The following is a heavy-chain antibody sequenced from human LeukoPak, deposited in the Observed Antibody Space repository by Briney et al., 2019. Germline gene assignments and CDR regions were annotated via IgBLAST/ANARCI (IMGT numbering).Heavy chain of an antibody. D-gene: IGHD3-22*01. CDR3: ARAPSEIGGYYPEYFRH. V-gene: IGHV3-74*01. J-gene: IGHJ1*01. CDR2: IKSDGST. CDR1: GFTFSSYW. Sequence: GGSLRLSCAASGFTFSSYWMHWVRQAPGKGLVWVSRIKSDGSTRYADSVKGRFTVSRDNAKNTVSLRMNSLRAEDTGVYYCARAPSEIGGYYPEYFRHWGQGTLVIVSS.